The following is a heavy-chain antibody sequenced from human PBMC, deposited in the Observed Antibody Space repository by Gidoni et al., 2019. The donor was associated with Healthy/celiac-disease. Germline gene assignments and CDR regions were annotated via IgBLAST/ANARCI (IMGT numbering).Heavy chain of an antibody. CDR2: ISYDGSNK. Sequence: QVQLVESGGGVVQPGRSLRLSCAASGLPFSSYGMHWVRQAPGKGLEWVAVISYDGSNKYYADSVKGRFTISRDNSKNTLYLQMNSLRAEDTAVYYCAKPRWDYYDSSGYYFPLDYWGQGTLVTVSS. J-gene: IGHJ4*02. CDR3: AKPRWDYYDSSGYYFPLDY. CDR1: GLPFSSYG. V-gene: IGHV3-30*18. D-gene: IGHD3-22*01.